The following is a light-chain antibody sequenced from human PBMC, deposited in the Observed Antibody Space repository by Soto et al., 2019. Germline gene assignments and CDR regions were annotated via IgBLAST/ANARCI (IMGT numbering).Light chain of an antibody. V-gene: IGLV2-8*01. CDR3: SSYAGSNNLDV. CDR1: SSDIGVYNY. CDR2: EVS. Sequence: QSALTQPTSASGSPGQSVTISCTGTSSDIGVYNYVSWYQQHPGKAPKLMIYEVSKRPSGVPDRFSGSKSGNTASLTVSGLQAEDEADYYCSSYAGSNNLDVFGTGTKVTVL. J-gene: IGLJ1*01.